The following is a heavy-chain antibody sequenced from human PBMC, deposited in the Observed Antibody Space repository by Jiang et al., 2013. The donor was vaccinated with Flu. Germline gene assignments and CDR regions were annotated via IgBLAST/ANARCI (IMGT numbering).Heavy chain of an antibody. CDR2: INAGNGNT. Sequence: GYTFTSYAMHWVRQAPGQRLEWMGWINAGNGNTKYSQKFQGRVTITRDTSASTAYMELSSLRSEDTAVYYCARGAMVRGVITYNWFDPWGQGTLVTVSS. J-gene: IGHJ5*02. CDR3: ARGAMVRGVITYNWFDP. V-gene: IGHV1-3*01. CDR1: GYTFTSYA. D-gene: IGHD3-10*01.